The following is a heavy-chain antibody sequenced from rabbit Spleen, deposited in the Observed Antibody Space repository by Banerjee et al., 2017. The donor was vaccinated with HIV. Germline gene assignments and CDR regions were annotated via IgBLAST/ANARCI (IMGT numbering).Heavy chain of an antibody. CDR1: SVSFCGDSS. V-gene: IGHV1S40*01. Sequence: QALEESGGGVVHPAGSLILICTASSVSFCGDSSMWWWGQAPGKGLVLIVCIVNDGSACTYFATSAKGGLSISNNSSTTAALQETRRTAADAAAYFCAGDASDSVTGYGMDLWGPGTLVTVS. J-gene: IGHJ6*01. D-gene: IGHD1-1*01. CDR3: AGDASDSVTGYGMDL. CDR2: IVNDGSACT.